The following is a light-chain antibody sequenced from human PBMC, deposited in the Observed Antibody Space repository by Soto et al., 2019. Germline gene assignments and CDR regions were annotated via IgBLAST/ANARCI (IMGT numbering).Light chain of an antibody. CDR2: AAS. Sequence: DIQMTQSPYSLSASLGDSVTITCRASQGISNYLAWYQQKPGKVPKLLIYAASTLQSGVPSRFSGSGSGTDFTLTISSLHPEDVATYYCQKYNSAPLTSGGGTKVDIK. V-gene: IGKV1-27*01. CDR1: QGISNY. CDR3: QKYNSAPLT. J-gene: IGKJ4*01.